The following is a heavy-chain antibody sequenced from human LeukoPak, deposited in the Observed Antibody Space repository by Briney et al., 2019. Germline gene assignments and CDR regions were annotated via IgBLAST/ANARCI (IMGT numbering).Heavy chain of an antibody. J-gene: IGHJ6*02. CDR2: ISYDGSNK. D-gene: IGHD2-15*01. Sequence: GGSLRLSCAASGFTFSSYAMHWVRQAPGKGLEGVAVISYDGSNKYYADSVKGRFTISRDNSQNTLYLQMNSLRAEDTAVYYCARDGFYCSGGSCYSPSNYYYGMDVWGQGTTVTVSS. CDR3: ARDGFYCSGGSCYSPSNYYYGMDV. V-gene: IGHV3-30-3*01. CDR1: GFTFSSYA.